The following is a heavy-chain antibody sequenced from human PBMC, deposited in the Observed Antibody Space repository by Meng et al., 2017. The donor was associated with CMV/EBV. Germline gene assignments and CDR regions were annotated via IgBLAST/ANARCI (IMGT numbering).Heavy chain of an antibody. CDR3: AREDYYYYYGMDV. CDR2: INSDGSST. Sequence: GESLKISCAASGFTFSSYWMHWVRQAPGKGLVWVSRINSDGSSTSYADSVKGRFTISRDNAKNTLYLQMNSLRAEDTAVYYCAREDYYYYYGMDVWGQGTTVTVSS. J-gene: IGHJ6*02. V-gene: IGHV3-74*01. CDR1: GFTFSSYW.